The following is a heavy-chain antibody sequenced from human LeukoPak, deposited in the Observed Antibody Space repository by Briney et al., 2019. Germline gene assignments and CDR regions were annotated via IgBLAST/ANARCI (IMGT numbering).Heavy chain of an antibody. D-gene: IGHD6-13*01. CDR3: AREPSYTSSWYTSCDY. V-gene: IGHV3-48*01. Sequence: QPGGSLRLSCAASGFTFSSYSMNWVRQAPGKGLEWISYITGGSYTIYYAHSVRGRFTISRDNAKKSLYLQMNSLRVEDTAVYYCAREPSYTSSWYTSCDYWGQGTLVTVSS. CDR1: GFTFSSYS. CDR2: ITGGSYTI. J-gene: IGHJ4*02.